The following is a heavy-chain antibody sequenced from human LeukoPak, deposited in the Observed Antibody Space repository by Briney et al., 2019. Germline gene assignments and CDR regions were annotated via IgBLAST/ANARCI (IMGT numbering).Heavy chain of an antibody. V-gene: IGHV3-7*03. D-gene: IGHD3-16*02. CDR2: IKQDGSEK. Sequence: PGGSLRLSCAASGFTFSSYWMSWVRQAPGKGLEWVANIKQDGSEKYYVDSVKGRFTTSRDNAKNSLYLQMNSLRAEDTAVYYCARDAYDYVWGSYRYWDYWGQGTLVTVSS. CDR1: GFTFSSYW. J-gene: IGHJ4*02. CDR3: ARDAYDYVWGSYRYWDY.